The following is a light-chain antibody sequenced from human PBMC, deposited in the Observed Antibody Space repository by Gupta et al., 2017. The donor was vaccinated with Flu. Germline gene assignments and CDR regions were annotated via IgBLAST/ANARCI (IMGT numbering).Light chain of an antibody. CDR3: QQLNSYPRT. V-gene: IGKV1-9*01. CDR1: QGISNY. Sequence: DIQLTQSPSFLSTSVGDRVTITCRASQGISNYLAWYQQKPGKAPKLLIFDAFTVESGVPSRFSGGGSGTEFTLTISSLQPEDFATYYCQQLNSYPRTFGPGTKVEIE. J-gene: IGKJ1*01. CDR2: DAF.